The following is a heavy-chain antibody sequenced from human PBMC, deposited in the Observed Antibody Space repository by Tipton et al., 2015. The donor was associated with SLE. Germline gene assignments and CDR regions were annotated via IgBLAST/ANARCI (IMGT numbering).Heavy chain of an antibody. CDR2: ISGSGGST. V-gene: IGHV3-23*01. CDR1: GFTFSSYA. CDR3: ASPYYGSGGFDY. D-gene: IGHD3-10*01. Sequence: GSLRLSCAASGFTFSSYAMSWVRQAPGKGLEWVSAISGSGGSTYYADSVKGRFTISRDNSKNTLYLQMNSLRAEDTAVYYCASPYYGSGGFDYWGQGTLVTVPS. J-gene: IGHJ4*02.